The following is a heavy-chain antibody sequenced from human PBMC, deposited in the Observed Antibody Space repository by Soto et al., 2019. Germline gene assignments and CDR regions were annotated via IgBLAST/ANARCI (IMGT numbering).Heavy chain of an antibody. Sequence: ASVKVSCKASGYTFTTSGISWVRQAPGQGLEWMGWISVDNDNTNYAQKFQGRVTITSDRSVSTAYMELSSLRSEDMVVYSCVMRITIFGVVIIGYYYYYYMDVWGNGTTVTVSS. D-gene: IGHD3-3*01. J-gene: IGHJ6*03. CDR2: ISVDNDNT. CDR1: GYTFTTSG. CDR3: VMRITIFGVVIIGYYYYYYMDV. V-gene: IGHV1-18*03.